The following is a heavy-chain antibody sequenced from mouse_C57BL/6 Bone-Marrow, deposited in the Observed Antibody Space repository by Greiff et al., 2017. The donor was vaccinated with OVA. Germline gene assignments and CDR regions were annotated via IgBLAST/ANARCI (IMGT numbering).Heavy chain of an antibody. J-gene: IGHJ4*01. D-gene: IGHD2-1*01. V-gene: IGHV1-50*01. CDR1: GYTFTSYW. CDR2: IDPSDSYT. CDR3: ARVPYGNSYYAMDY. Sequence: VQLQQPGAELVKPGASVKLSCKASGYTFTSYWMQWVKQRPGQGLEWIGEIDPSDSYTNYNQKFKGKATLTVDTSSSTAYMQLSSLSSEDSAVYYCARVPYGNSYYAMDYWGQGTSVTVSS.